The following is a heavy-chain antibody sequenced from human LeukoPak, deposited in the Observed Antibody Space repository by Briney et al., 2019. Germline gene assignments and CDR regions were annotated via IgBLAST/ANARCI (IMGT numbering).Heavy chain of an antibody. D-gene: IGHD6-19*01. J-gene: IGHJ4*02. V-gene: IGHV3-7*03. Sequence: ETLSLTCTVSGYSISSGYYWGWIRQPPGKGLEWVANIKQDGSEKYYVDSVKGRFTISRDNAKNSLYLQMNSLRAEDTALYYCAKDIAGSGSFDYWGQGTLVTVSS. CDR2: IKQDGSEK. CDR1: GYSISSGYY. CDR3: AKDIAGSGSFDY.